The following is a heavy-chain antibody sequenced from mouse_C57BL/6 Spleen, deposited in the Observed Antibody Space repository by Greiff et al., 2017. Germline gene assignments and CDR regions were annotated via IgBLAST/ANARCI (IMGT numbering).Heavy chain of an antibody. D-gene: IGHD2-1*01. J-gene: IGHJ3*01. CDR2: IRLKSDTYAT. CDR3: TVYPFAY. V-gene: IGHV6-3*01. Sequence: EVMLVESGGGLVQPGGSMKLSCVASGFTFSNYWMNWVRQSPEKGLEWVAQIRLKSDTYATHYAESVQGRFTISIYDSNSSVDQQMNNLRAEDTGNYYCTVYPFAYWGQGTLVTVSA. CDR1: GFTFSNYW.